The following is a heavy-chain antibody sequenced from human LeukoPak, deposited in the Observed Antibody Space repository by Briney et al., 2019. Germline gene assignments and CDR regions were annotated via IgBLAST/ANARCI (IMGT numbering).Heavy chain of an antibody. Sequence: GGSLRLSCAASGFTFSSYSMNWVRQAPGKGLEWVSSISSSSSYIYYADSVKGRFTISRDNAKNSLYLQMNSLRADDTAVYYCARVRADDYGDYGPGDYWGQGTLVTVSS. CDR1: GFTFSSYS. CDR3: ARVRADDYGDYGPGDY. D-gene: IGHD4-17*01. V-gene: IGHV3-21*01. CDR2: ISSSSSYI. J-gene: IGHJ4*02.